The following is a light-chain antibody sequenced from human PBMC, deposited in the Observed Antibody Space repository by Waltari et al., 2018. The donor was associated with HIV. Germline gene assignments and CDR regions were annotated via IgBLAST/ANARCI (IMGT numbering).Light chain of an antibody. V-gene: IGLV2-11*01. CDR3: CSYAGSYTFDVV. CDR1: SSAVGGSNY. CDR2: DVS. J-gene: IGLJ2*01. Sequence: QSALTQPRSVSGSPGQSVTISCTGTSSAVGGSNYVSWSQQHPGKAPKLMIYDVSKRPSGVPDRFSGSKSGNTASLTISGLQAEDEADYYCCSYAGSYTFDVVFGGGTKLTVL.